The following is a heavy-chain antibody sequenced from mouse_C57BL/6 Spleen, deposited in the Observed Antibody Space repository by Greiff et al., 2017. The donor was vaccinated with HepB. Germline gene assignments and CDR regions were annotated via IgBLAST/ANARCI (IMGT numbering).Heavy chain of an antibody. D-gene: IGHD1-1*01. Sequence: EVQLQESGPELVKPGASVKIPCKASGYTFTDYNMDWVKQSHGKSLEWIGDINPNNGGTIYNQKFKGKATLTVDKSSSTAYMELRSLTSEDTAVYYCARIAHYYGSSNYFDYWGQGTTLTVSS. J-gene: IGHJ2*01. CDR1: GYTFTDYN. CDR2: INPNNGGT. CDR3: ARIAHYYGSSNYFDY. V-gene: IGHV1-18*01.